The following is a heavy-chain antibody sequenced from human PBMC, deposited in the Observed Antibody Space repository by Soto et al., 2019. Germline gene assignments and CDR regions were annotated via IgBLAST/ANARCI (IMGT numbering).Heavy chain of an antibody. V-gene: IGHV3-23*01. CDR2: ISGSGGST. CDR3: AKVSLTGVLWFGESNDAFDI. CDR1: GFTFSSYA. Sequence: GGSLRLSCAASGFTFSSYAMSWVRQAPGKGLEWVSAISGSGGSTYYADSVKGRFTISRDNSKNTLYLQMNSLRAEDTAVYYCAKVSLTGVLWFGESNDAFDIWGQGTMVTVSS. J-gene: IGHJ3*02. D-gene: IGHD3-10*01.